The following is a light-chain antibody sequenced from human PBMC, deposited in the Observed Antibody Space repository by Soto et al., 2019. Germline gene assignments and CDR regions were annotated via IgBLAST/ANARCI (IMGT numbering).Light chain of an antibody. J-gene: IGKJ1*01. Sequence: VSQGIGNYLAWYQQKXGKAPKLLICIASXLKSGVPARFRGSGSETEFTLTISNLQTEDFATYYCQQLNTYPRTFCQGTKVAIK. CDR2: IAS. V-gene: IGKV1-9*01. CDR3: QQLNTYPRT. CDR1: QGIGNY.